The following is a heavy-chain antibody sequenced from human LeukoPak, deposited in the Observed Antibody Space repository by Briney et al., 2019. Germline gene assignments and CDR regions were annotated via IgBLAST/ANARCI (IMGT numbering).Heavy chain of an antibody. Sequence: GGSLRLSCAASGFTFSNAWISWVRQAPGKGLEWVGRIKSKTDGGTTDYAAPVKGRFTISRDDSKNTLYLQMNSLKTEDTAVYYCTTEGSSSWYFDYWGQGTLVTVSS. D-gene: IGHD6-13*01. CDR1: GFTFSNAW. CDR3: TTEGSSSWYFDY. V-gene: IGHV3-15*01. CDR2: IKSKTDGGTT. J-gene: IGHJ4*02.